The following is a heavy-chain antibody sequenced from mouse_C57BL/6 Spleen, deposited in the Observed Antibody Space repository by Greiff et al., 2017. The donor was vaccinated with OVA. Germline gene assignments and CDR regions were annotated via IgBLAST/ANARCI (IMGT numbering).Heavy chain of an antibody. J-gene: IGHJ1*03. D-gene: IGHD2-3*01. CDR3: ARDDGNYVWYFDV. CDR1: GYTFTDYN. V-gene: IGHV1-18*01. CDR2: INPNNGGT. Sequence: VQLQQSGPELVKPGASVKIPCKASGYTFTDYNMDWVKQSHGKSLEWIGDINPNNGGTIYNQKFKGKATLTVDKSSSTAYMELRSLTSEDTAVYYCARDDGNYVWYFDVWGTGTTVTVSS.